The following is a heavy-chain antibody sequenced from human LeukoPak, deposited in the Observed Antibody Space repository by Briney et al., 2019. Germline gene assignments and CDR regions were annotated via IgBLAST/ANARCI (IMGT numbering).Heavy chain of an antibody. CDR3: ATTTLTLGYYYYYMDV. J-gene: IGHJ6*03. Sequence: SETLSLTCALSGGSISTSSYYWGWIRQPPGEGLEWIWSIYHSGSTYYNPSLKSRVTISVDTSKNQFSLKLNSVTAADTAVYYCATTTLTLGYYYYYMDVWDRGTTVTVSS. D-gene: IGHD4-17*01. CDR2: IYHSGST. V-gene: IGHV4-39*01. CDR1: GGSISTSSYY.